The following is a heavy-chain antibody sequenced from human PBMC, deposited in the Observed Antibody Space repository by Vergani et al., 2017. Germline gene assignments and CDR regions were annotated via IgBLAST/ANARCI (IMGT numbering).Heavy chain of an antibody. CDR1: GFSLSNARMG. D-gene: IGHD3-10*01. CDR3: ARIRVLLWFGEPISHYYYYMDV. Sequence: QVTLKESGPVLVKPTETLTLTCTVSGFSLSNARMGVSWIRQPPGKALEWLAHIFSNDEKSYSTSLKSRLTISKDTSKSQVVLTMTNMDPVDTATYYCARIRVLLWFGEPISHYYYYMDVWGKGTTVTVSS. V-gene: IGHV2-26*01. J-gene: IGHJ6*03. CDR2: IFSNDEK.